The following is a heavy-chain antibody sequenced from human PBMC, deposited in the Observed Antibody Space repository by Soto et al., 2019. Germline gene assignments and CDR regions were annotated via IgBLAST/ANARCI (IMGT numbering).Heavy chain of an antibody. J-gene: IGHJ4*02. V-gene: IGHV5-51*01. D-gene: IGHD3-3*01. CDR1: GYSFINYW. CDR3: TRLSGSWTPDY. Sequence: LGESLKISCKGSGYSFINYWIGWVRQMSGKGLEWMGIIFPGDSDTRYSPSFQGQVTISLDKSINTAYLQWSSLQASDIAMYYCTRLSGSWTPDYWGQGTLVTVSS. CDR2: IFPGDSDT.